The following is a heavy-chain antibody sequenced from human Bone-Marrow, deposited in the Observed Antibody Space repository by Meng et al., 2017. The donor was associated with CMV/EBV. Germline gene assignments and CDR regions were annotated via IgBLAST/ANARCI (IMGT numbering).Heavy chain of an antibody. CDR3: AREGARYCSSTSCSPALDY. CDR2: ISWNSGSI. CDR1: GFTFDDYA. Sequence: GGSLRLSCAASGFTFDDYAMHWVRQAPGKGLEWVSGISWNSGSIGYADSVKGRFTISRDNAKNSLYLQMNSLRAEDTAVYYCAREGARYCSSTSCSPALDYWGQGTLVTVSS. V-gene: IGHV3-9*01. J-gene: IGHJ4*02. D-gene: IGHD2-2*01.